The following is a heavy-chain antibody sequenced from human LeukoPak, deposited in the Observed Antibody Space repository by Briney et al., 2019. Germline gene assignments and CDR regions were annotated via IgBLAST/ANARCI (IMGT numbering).Heavy chain of an antibody. V-gene: IGHV4-39*01. CDR2: IYYSGST. J-gene: IGHJ4*02. D-gene: IGHD2-15*01. CDR1: GDHDCNDNFY. CDR3: ARLGWWDS. Sequence: LSEPVSLPCTVSGDHDCNDNFYWGWIRQPPGKGLEWIGSIYYSGSTYYNPSRNSRVTISGDTSKNQFCLKLSSVTAADTAVYDCARLGWWDSWGQGTLVTVSS.